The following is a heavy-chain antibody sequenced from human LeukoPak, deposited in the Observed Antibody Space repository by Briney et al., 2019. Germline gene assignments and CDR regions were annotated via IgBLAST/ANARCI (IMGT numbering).Heavy chain of an antibody. CDR2: INHSGAT. CDR3: ASSRVYSSSWYYYFDN. CDR1: GGSFSGYY. Sequence: SETLSLTCAVYGGSFSGYYWTWIRQPPGKGLEWIWEINHSGATNYNPSLKSRVTISVDTSKNLFSLKLSSVTAADTAVYYCASSRVYSSSWYYYFDNWGQGTLVTVSS. J-gene: IGHJ4*02. V-gene: IGHV4-34*01. D-gene: IGHD6-13*01.